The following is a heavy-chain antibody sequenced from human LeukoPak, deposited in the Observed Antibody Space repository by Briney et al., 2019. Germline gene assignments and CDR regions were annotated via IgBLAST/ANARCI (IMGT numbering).Heavy chain of an antibody. CDR1: GFTFSSYS. V-gene: IGHV3-21*01. D-gene: IGHD6-13*01. Sequence: GGSLRLSCAASGFTFSSYSMNWVRQAPGEGLEWVSSISSSSSYIYYADSVKGRFTIFRDNAKNSLYLQMSSLRAEDTAVYYCARDVAAGFFDYWGQGTLVTVSS. J-gene: IGHJ4*02. CDR2: ISSSSSYI. CDR3: ARDVAAGFFDY.